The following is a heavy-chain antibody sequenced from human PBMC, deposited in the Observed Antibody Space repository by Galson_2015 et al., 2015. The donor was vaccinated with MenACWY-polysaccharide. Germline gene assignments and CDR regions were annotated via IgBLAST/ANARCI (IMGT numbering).Heavy chain of an antibody. V-gene: IGHV3-33*01. CDR1: GIRFSGSG. CDR3: AREDNRIVFHAFDT. CDR2: IQYDGTNK. Sequence: SLRLSCAASGIRFSGSGMHWVRQAPGKGLEWVAVIQYDGTNKVYADSVKGRFTISRDNSRNTLYLEMNSLRAEDTAVYYCAREDNRIVFHAFDTWGQGTMVTVSS. D-gene: IGHD2-15*01. J-gene: IGHJ3*02.